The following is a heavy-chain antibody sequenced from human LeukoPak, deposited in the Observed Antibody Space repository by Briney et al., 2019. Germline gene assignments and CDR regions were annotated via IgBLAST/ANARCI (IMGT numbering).Heavy chain of an antibody. V-gene: IGHV3-30*18. CDR3: AKGDSSSPGYY. D-gene: IGHD6-13*01. Sequence: GGSLRLSCAASGFTFSSYGMHWVRQAPDKGLEWVAVISYDGSNKYYADSVKGRFTISRGNSKNTLYLQMNSLRAEDTAVYYCAKGDSSSPGYYWGQGTLVTVSS. CDR1: GFTFSSYG. CDR2: ISYDGSNK. J-gene: IGHJ4*02.